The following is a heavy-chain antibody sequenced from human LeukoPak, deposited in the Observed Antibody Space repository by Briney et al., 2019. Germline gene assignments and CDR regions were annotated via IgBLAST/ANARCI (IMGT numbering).Heavy chain of an antibody. V-gene: IGHV1-2*02. CDR3: ASSGGSEMLHSDLSY. CDR1: GYTFTGYY. CDR2: INPNSGGT. Sequence: ASVKVSCKASGYTFTGYYMHWVRQAPGQGLEWMGWINPNSGGTSYAQKFQGRVTMTRDTSISTAYMELSRLRSDDTAVYYCASSGGSEMLHSDLSYWGQGTLVTVSS. J-gene: IGHJ4*02. D-gene: IGHD2-15*01.